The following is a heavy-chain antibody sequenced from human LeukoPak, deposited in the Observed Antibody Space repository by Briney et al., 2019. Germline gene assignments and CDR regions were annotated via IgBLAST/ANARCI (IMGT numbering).Heavy chain of an antibody. J-gene: IGHJ6*03. CDR1: GFTFNSYS. CDR3: AKYGSGWTLYFYYYMDV. CDR2: LSGSGGST. V-gene: IGHV3-23*01. D-gene: IGHD6-19*01. Sequence: GGSLRLSCAASGFTFNSYSMGWVRQAPGKGLEWVSALSGSGGSTYCADSVKGRFTISRDNSKNTLYLQMNNLRAEDTALYYCAKYGSGWTLYFYYYMDVWGKGTTVAVSS.